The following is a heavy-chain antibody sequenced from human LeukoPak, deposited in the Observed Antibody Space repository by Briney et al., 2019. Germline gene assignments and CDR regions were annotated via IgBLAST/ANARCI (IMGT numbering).Heavy chain of an antibody. Sequence: GSVNVSSTASGYTFTSDDINWVPQATGQGLEWLAWLHPHSGTTGYAQKFQGRVTITRNTSISPAYLELRSLRSEDPAVYYCARGDFDYWGQGTLVTVSS. CDR3: ARGDFDY. CDR1: GYTFTSDD. J-gene: IGHJ4*02. CDR2: LHPHSGTT. V-gene: IGHV1-8*03.